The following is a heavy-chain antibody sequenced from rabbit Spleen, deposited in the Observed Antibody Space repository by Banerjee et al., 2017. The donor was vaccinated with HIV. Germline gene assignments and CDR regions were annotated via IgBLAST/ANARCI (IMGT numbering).Heavy chain of an antibody. V-gene: IGHV1S40*01. J-gene: IGHJ6*01. CDR2: IYGGSSGST. D-gene: IGHD4-1*01. Sequence: QSLEESGGDLVKPGASLTLTCTASGFSFSSSYYMCWIRQAPGKGLECIACIYGGSSGSTYYASWAKGRFTISKTSSTTVTLRMTSLTAADTATYFCARDLDGVIGWNFGWWGPGTLVTVS. CDR1: GFSFSSSYY. CDR3: ARDLDGVIGWNFGW.